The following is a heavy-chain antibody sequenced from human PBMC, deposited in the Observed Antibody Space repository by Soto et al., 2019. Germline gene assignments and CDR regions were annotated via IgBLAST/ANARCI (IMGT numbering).Heavy chain of an antibody. CDR1: GFTFSFYS. Sequence: PGGSLRLSCAASGFTFSFYSMNWVRQAPGRGLEWVSYISSSSSTIYSADSVKGRFSISRDNAKNSLYLQMNSLRDEDTAVYYCARYLSYSNSHDAFDIWGQGTMV. D-gene: IGHD4-4*01. V-gene: IGHV3-48*02. J-gene: IGHJ3*02. CDR2: ISSSSSTI. CDR3: ARYLSYSNSHDAFDI.